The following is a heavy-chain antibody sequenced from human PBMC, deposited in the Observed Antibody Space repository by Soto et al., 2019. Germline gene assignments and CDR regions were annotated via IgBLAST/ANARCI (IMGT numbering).Heavy chain of an antibody. CDR1: GGSISSSSYY. D-gene: IGHD6-19*01. J-gene: IGHJ6*02. Sequence: SETLSLTCTVSGGSISSSSYYWGWIRQPPGKGLEWIGSIYYSGSTYYNPSLKSRVTISVDTSKNQFSLKLSSVTAADTAVYYCARCCSSGWYGWDYYYYGMDVWGQGTTVTVSS. CDR2: IYYSGST. CDR3: ARCCSSGWYGWDYYYYGMDV. V-gene: IGHV4-39*01.